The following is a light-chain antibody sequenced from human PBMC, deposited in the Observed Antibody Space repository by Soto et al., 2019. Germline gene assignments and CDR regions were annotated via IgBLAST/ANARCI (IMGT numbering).Light chain of an antibody. CDR3: HQYDNWPKT. CDR1: QNVRTNY. CDR2: GAS. V-gene: IGKV3-20*01. J-gene: IGKJ5*01. Sequence: EIVLSQSACTLSLSPGERVTLSCRASQNVRTNYLAWYQQKPGQAPRLLIYGASTRASGIPERFSGSGSGTDFTLTISRLEPEDFAVYYCHQYDNWPKTFGQGTRLETK.